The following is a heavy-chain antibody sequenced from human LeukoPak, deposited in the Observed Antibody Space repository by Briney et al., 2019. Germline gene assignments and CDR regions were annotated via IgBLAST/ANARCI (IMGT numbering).Heavy chain of an antibody. CDR1: GFTFSSYA. CDR2: IWYDGSNK. CDR3: ARPQGYGSGTYAFDI. Sequence: GGSLRLSCAASGFTFSSYAMHWVRQAPGKRLEWVAVIWYDGSNKYYADSVKGRFTISRDNSKNTLYLQMNSLRAEDTAVYYCARPQGYGSGTYAFDIWGQGTMVTVSS. J-gene: IGHJ3*02. V-gene: IGHV3-33*01. D-gene: IGHD3-10*01.